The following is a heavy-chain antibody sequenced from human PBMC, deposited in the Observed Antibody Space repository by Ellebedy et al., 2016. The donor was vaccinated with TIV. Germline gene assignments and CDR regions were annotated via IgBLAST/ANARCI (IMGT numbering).Heavy chain of an antibody. V-gene: IGHV3-23*01. J-gene: IGHJ4*02. CDR3: AKDEGYSSGWWDLGGHVGSYYFDY. Sequence: PGGSLRLSCAASGFTFRNYAMCWVRQAPGRGLEWVSVISGSGGDTFHADTVKDRFTISRDNSNNTLYLQMNSLRAEDTAVYYCAKDEGYSSGWWDLGGHVGSYYFDYWGQGTLVTVSS. CDR2: ISGSGGDT. D-gene: IGHD6-19*01. CDR1: GFTFRNYA.